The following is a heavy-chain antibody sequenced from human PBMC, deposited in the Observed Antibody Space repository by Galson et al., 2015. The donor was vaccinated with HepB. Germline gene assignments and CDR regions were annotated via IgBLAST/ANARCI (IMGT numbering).Heavy chain of an antibody. CDR1: GFTFSGYS. V-gene: IGHV3-48*01. D-gene: IGHD6-13*01. CDR2: ISSSSTTI. Sequence: SLRLSCAASGFTFSGYSMNWVRQAPGKGLEWVSYISSSSTTIYYADPVKGRFTISRDNAKNSLYLQLNSLRADDTAVYYCARDSPRGSSNSLYNWFDPWGQGTLVTVSS. CDR3: ARDSPRGSSNSLYNWFDP. J-gene: IGHJ5*02.